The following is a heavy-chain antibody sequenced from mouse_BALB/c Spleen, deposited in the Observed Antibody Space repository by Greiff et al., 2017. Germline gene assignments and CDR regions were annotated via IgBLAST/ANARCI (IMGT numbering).Heavy chain of an antibody. Sequence: VQLKESGGGLVKPGGSLKLSCAASGFTFSSYAMSWVRQSPEKRLEWVAEISSGGSYTYYPDTVTGRFTISRDNAKNTLYLEMSSLRSEDTAMYYCAREGGTGTGFDYWGQGTTLTVSS. CDR2: ISSGGSYT. CDR1: GFTFSSYA. D-gene: IGHD4-1*01. CDR3: AREGGTGTGFDY. V-gene: IGHV5-9-4*01. J-gene: IGHJ2*01.